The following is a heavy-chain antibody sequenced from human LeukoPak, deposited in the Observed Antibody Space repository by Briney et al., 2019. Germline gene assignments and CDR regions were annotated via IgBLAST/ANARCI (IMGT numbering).Heavy chain of an antibody. V-gene: IGHV3-11*01. Sequence: GGSLRLSCAASGFTFSDFHMSWIRQAPGKGLEWVSYISGSAGTTYYAASVKGRFTSSRDDAKNSLYLQMNSLRAEDTAVYYCAREGSSSWFVNSWGQGTLVTVSS. CDR3: AREGSSSWFVNS. D-gene: IGHD6-13*01. CDR2: ISGSAGTT. J-gene: IGHJ4*02. CDR1: GFTFSDFH.